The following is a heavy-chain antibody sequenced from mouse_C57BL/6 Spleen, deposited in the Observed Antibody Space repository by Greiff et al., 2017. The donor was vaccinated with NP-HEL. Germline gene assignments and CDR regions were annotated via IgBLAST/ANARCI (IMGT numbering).Heavy chain of an antibody. CDR1: GYTFTSYW. D-gene: IGHD1-1*01. CDR2: IDPSDSYT. CDR3: ARRDGSSYGAMDY. V-gene: IGHV1-59*01. Sequence: QVQLQQPGAELVRPGTSVKLSCKASGYTFTSYWMHWVKQRPGQGLEWIGVIDPSDSYTNYNQKFKGKATLTVDPSSSTAYMQLSSLTSEDSAVYYCARRDGSSYGAMDYWGQGTSVTVSS. J-gene: IGHJ4*01.